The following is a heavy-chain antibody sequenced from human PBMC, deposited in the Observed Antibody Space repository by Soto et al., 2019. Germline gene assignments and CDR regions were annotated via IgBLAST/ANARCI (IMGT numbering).Heavy chain of an antibody. CDR1: GYTFTGYY. CDR3: ARAGTSYYYYGMDV. CDR2: INPNSGGT. D-gene: IGHD1-1*01. V-gene: IGHV1-2*02. J-gene: IGHJ6*02. Sequence: GASVKVSCKASGYTFTGYYTHWVRQAPGQGLEWMGWINPNSGGTNYAQKFQGRVTMTRDTSISTAYMELSRLRSDDTAVYYCARAGTSYYYYGMDVWGQGTTVTVSS.